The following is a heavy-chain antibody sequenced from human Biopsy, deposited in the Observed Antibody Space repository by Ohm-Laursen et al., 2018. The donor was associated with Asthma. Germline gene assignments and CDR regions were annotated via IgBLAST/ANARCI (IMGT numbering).Heavy chain of an antibody. CDR2: MSYDGSIK. CDR3: ARGLDYSGRSGFDY. J-gene: IGHJ4*02. V-gene: IGHV3-33*05. CDR1: GFTFSSYG. D-gene: IGHD3-10*01. Sequence: SQRLSCAASGFTFSSYGMDWVRQAPGKGLEWVALMSYDGSIKDYADSVKGRFTISRDNSMNTLYLHMNSLRVEDTAVYYCARGLDYSGRSGFDYWGQGTLVTVSS.